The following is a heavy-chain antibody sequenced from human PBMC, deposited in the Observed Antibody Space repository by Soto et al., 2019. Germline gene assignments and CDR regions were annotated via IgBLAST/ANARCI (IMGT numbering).Heavy chain of an antibody. CDR3: AREGPGDYVVGYYYYMDV. D-gene: IGHD4-17*01. CDR1: GFTVSSNY. J-gene: IGHJ6*03. V-gene: IGHV3-66*01. Sequence: PGGSLRLSCAASGFTVSSNYMSWVRQAPGKGLEWVSVIYSGGSTYYADSVKGRFTISRDNSKNTLYLQMNSLRAEDTAVYYCAREGPGDYVVGYYYYMDVWGKGTTVTVSS. CDR2: IYSGGST.